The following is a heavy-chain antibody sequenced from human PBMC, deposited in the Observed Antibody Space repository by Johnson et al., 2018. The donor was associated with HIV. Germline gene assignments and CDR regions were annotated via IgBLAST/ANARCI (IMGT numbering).Heavy chain of an antibody. V-gene: IGHV3-74*01. CDR3: ARFGRGGSHAFDI. CDR1: GFTFSSYW. D-gene: IGHD5-24*01. Sequence: VQLVESGGGLVQPGGSLRLSCAASGFTFSSYWMHWVRQAPGKGLVWVSRINSDGSSTSYADSVKGRFTISRDNAKNTLYLQMNSLRAEDTAFYYCARFGRGGSHAFDIWGRGTMVTVSS. J-gene: IGHJ3*02. CDR2: INSDGSST.